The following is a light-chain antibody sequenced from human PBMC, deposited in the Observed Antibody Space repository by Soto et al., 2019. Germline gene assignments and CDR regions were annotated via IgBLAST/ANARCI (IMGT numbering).Light chain of an antibody. CDR1: QSISSY. Sequence: DIQMTQSPSSLSASAGDRVTITCRASQSISSYLNWYQQQPGKAPKLLISTASLLESGVPSRFRVSGSVKHLTLTISSLQPEDYATYYCQQSYSTQQTVGQGTKVDIK. V-gene: IGKV1-39*01. J-gene: IGKJ1*01. CDR2: TAS. CDR3: QQSYSTQQT.